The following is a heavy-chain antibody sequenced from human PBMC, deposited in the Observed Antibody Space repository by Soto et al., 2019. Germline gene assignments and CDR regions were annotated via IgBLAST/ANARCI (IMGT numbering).Heavy chain of an antibody. Sequence: SETLSLTCTVSGDSISNYYWTWIRQPPGKGLEWIGCFYNSGNTNYNPSLKSRVTISVDTSNNQFSLRVNSVTAADTAVYYCARGRGAAADYFDFWGQGTLVTAPQ. CDR1: GDSISNYY. CDR2: FYNSGNT. D-gene: IGHD6-13*01. J-gene: IGHJ4*02. CDR3: ARGRGAAADYFDF. V-gene: IGHV4-59*01.